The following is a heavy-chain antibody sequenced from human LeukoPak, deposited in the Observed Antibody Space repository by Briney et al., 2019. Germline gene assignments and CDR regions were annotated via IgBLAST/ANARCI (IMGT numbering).Heavy chain of an antibody. J-gene: IGHJ4*02. D-gene: IGHD4-17*01. Sequence: PSETLSLTCTVSGGSISSYYWSWIRQPAGKGLEWIGRIYSSGSTNYNPSLKSRVTMSVDTSKNQFSLKLSSVTAADTAVYYCARGPDFTVTKGFDYWGQGTLVTVSS. V-gene: IGHV4-4*07. CDR3: ARGPDFTVTKGFDY. CDR1: GGSISSYY. CDR2: IYSSGST.